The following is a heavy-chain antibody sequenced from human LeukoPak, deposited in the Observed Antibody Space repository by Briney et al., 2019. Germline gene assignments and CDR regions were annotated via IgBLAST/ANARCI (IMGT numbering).Heavy chain of an antibody. J-gene: IGHJ6*03. Sequence: GGSLRLSCAASGFTFSSYAMSCVRQAPGKGLEWVSGISGSGGSTYYADSVKGRFTISRDNSKNTLYLQMNSLRAEDTAVYYCATTLLRASTYMDVWGKGTTVTVSS. V-gene: IGHV3-23*01. CDR3: ATTLLRASTYMDV. CDR2: ISGSGGST. D-gene: IGHD1-1*01. CDR1: GFTFSSYA.